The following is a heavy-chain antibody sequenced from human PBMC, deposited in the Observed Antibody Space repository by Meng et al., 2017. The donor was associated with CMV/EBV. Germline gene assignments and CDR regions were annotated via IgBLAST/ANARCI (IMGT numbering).Heavy chain of an antibody. CDR2: ISWDGGST. CDR3: AKDMGNPRGYYYGMDV. D-gene: IGHD7-27*01. Sequence: ESLKISCAASGFTFDDYTMHWVRQAPGKGLEWVSLISWDGGSTYYADSVKGRFTISRDNSKNSLYLQMNSLRTEDTALYYCAKDMGNPRGYYYGMDVWGQGTTVTVSS. CDR1: GFTFDDYT. V-gene: IGHV3-43*01. J-gene: IGHJ6*02.